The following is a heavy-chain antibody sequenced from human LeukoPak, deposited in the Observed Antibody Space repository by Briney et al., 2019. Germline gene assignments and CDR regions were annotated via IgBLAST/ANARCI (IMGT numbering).Heavy chain of an antibody. Sequence: PGGSLRLSCTASGFSFGDYAMSWFRQAPGKVLEWVGFIRSKGYGGATDYAASVKGRFAISRDGSKTIAYLQMNSLRTEDTAAYYCTRVGSSWTFDSWGQGTLVTVSS. J-gene: IGHJ4*02. CDR1: GFSFGDYA. CDR3: TRVGSSWTFDS. V-gene: IGHV3-49*01. D-gene: IGHD6-13*01. CDR2: IRSKGYGGAT.